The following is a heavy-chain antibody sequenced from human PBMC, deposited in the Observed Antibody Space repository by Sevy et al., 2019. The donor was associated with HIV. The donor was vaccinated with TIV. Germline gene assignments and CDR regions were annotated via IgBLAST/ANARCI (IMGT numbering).Heavy chain of an antibody. Sequence: ASVKVSCKASGIVFFGAAVQWLRQARGQGPEWIGRIIVAGGHKAFSSTIQERVSLTRDVSTGTVGMELRDLMFDDTAVYFCAADADNSGGPQVYDAFDLWGQGTTVTVSS. J-gene: IGHJ6*02. CDR2: IIVAGGHK. CDR3: AADADNSGGPQVYDAFDL. D-gene: IGHD3-10*01. V-gene: IGHV1-58*01. CDR1: GIVFFGAA.